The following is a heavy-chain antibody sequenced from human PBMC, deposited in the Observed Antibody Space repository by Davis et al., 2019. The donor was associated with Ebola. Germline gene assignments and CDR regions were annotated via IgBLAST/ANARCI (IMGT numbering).Heavy chain of an antibody. CDR3: ARQDGGYSYGPYFDY. CDR2: IYYSGST. D-gene: IGHD5-18*01. J-gene: IGHJ4*02. Sequence: SETLSPTCPVPGGPISSHYWSWIRQPPGKGLEWLGYIYYSGSTNYNPSLKSRVTISVDTSKNQFSLKPSSVTAADTAVYYCARQDGGYSYGPYFDYWGQGTLVTVSS. V-gene: IGHV4-59*08. CDR1: GGPISSHY.